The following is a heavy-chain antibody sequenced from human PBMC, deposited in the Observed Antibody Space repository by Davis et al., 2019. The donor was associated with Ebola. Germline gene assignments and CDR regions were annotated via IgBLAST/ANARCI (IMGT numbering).Heavy chain of an antibody. CDR1: GYTFTSYG. Sequence: ASVTVSCKASGYTFTSYGISWVRQAPGQGLEWMGWISTYNGNTNYAQNVQGRVIMTSDTATTTAYMGVGSLRSDDTAVYYCARAQFPTTSDHWGQGTLVTVSS. V-gene: IGHV1-18*01. CDR2: ISTYNGNT. CDR3: ARAQFPTTSDH. J-gene: IGHJ4*02. D-gene: IGHD1-1*01.